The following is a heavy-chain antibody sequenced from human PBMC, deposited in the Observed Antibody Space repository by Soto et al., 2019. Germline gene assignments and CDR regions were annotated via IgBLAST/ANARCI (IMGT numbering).Heavy chain of an antibody. Sequence: DVQLVESGGGSVQPGRSLRLSCAAFGFRFDDYGMHWVRQGPGKGLEWVSGISWNSGDIYYADSVKGRFTISRDNAKRSLYLQMNSLRTEDTALYYCAKDNDLDRDGPFDYWGQGILVTVSS. V-gene: IGHV3-9*01. CDR2: ISWNSGDI. D-gene: IGHD2-2*03. CDR1: GFRFDDYG. CDR3: AKDNDLDRDGPFDY. J-gene: IGHJ4*02.